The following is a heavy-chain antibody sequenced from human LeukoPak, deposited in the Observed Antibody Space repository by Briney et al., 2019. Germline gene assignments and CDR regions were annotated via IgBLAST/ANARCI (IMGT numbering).Heavy chain of an antibody. J-gene: IGHJ6*02. V-gene: IGHV4-34*01. CDR3: ASAGRWARGMDV. Sequence: SGTLSLTCAVYGGSFSGYYWSWIRQPPGKGLEWMGEINHSGSTNYNPSLKRRVTTSVDTSKNHFSLKLSSVTAADTAVYYCASAGRWARGMDVWGQGTTGTVSS. CDR1: GGSFSGYY. CDR2: INHSGST. D-gene: IGHD3-10*01.